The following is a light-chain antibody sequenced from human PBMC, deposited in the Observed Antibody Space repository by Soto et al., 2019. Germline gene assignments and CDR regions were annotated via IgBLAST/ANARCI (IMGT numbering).Light chain of an antibody. CDR1: QSISYW. V-gene: IGKV1-5*03. CDR3: QQFNSYPVT. J-gene: IGKJ2*01. Sequence: DIQMTQSPSTLSASVGDRVTITCRASQSISYWLAWYQRKPGKAPKLLIYKASSLGSGVPSRFSGSGSGTEFTLTISSLQPDDFATYYCQQFNSYPVTFGQGTNLEIK. CDR2: KAS.